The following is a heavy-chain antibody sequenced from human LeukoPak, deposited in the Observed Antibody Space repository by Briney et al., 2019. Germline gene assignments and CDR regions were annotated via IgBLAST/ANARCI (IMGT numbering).Heavy chain of an antibody. D-gene: IGHD2-2*01. CDR3: ARDGIVVVPAAPPARRYYYYGMDV. CDR1: GGSISSYY. V-gene: IGHV4-59*01. Sequence: SETLSLTCTVSGGSISSYYWSWIRQPPGKGLEWIGYIYYSGSTNYNPSLKSRVTISVDTSKNQFSLKLSSVTAADTAMYYCARDGIVVVPAAPPARRYYYYGMDVWGKGTTVTVSS. J-gene: IGHJ6*04. CDR2: IYYSGST.